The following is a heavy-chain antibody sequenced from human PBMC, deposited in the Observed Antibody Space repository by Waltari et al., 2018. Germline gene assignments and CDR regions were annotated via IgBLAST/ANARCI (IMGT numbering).Heavy chain of an antibody. CDR2: IYTSGST. CDR3: ARVGAGYGGIPDY. CDR1: GGSISSGSYY. J-gene: IGHJ4*02. Sequence: QVQLQESGPGLVKPSQTLSLTCTVSGGSISSGSYYWSWLRQPAGKGLEWIGYIYTSGSTNYNPSLKSRVTISVDTSKNQFSLKLSSVTAADTAVYYCARVGAGYGGIPDYWGQGTLVTVSS. D-gene: IGHD2-15*01. V-gene: IGHV4-61*09.